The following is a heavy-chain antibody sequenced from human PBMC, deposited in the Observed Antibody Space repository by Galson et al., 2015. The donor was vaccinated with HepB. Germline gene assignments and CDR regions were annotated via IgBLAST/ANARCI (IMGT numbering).Heavy chain of an antibody. CDR2: IRSKANSYAT. D-gene: IGHD3-10*01. CDR1: GFTFSGSA. J-gene: IGHJ4*02. V-gene: IGHV3-73*01. Sequence: SLRLSCAASGFTFSGSAMHWVRQASGKGLEWVGRIRSKANSYATAYAASVKGRFTISRDDSKNTAYLQMNSLKTEDTAVYYCTRPGSGSPSTSDYWGQGTLVTVSS. CDR3: TRPGSGSPSTSDY.